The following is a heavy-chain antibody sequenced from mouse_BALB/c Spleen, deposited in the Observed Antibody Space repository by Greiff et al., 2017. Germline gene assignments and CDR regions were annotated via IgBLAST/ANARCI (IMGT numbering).Heavy chain of an antibody. V-gene: IGHV2-9*02. CDR2: IWAGGST. D-gene: IGHD2-1*01. CDR3: ARDEGAGNYVPFAY. J-gene: IGHJ3*01. Sequence: QVQLQQSGPGLVAPSQSLSITCTVSWFSLTSYGVHWVRQPPGKGLEWLGVIWAGGSTNYNSALMSRLSISKDNSKSQVFLKMNSLQTDDTAMYYCARDEGAGNYVPFAYWGQGTLVTVSA. CDR1: WFSLTSYG.